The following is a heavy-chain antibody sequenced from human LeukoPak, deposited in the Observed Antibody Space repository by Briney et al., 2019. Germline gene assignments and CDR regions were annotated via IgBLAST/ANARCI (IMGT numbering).Heavy chain of an antibody. CDR2: LSGNGNTI. Sequence: GGFLRLSCAASGFTFSTYAMSWVRQAPGKGLECVSALSGNGNTIYYADSVKGRFTVSRDNSKNTLSLQMNSLRAEDTAVYYCAKALYGGHDYWGQGTLVTVSS. J-gene: IGHJ4*02. V-gene: IGHV3-23*01. D-gene: IGHD4-17*01. CDR1: GFTFSTYA. CDR3: AKALYGGHDY.